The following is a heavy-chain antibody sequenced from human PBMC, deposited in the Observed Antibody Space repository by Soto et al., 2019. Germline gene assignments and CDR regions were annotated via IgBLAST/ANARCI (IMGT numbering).Heavy chain of an antibody. Sequence: ISEEACGWIFCISLRAWERQKPGKVLEWMGLIYPGDSDTRYSPSCQDQVSMSVGKSIGTAYLQWSSRKASDTAMYYCVRHSGKIGQSMWARSFGYWGQGT. V-gene: IGHV5-51*01. CDR3: VRHSGKIGQSMWARSFGY. J-gene: IGHJ4*02. D-gene: IGHD3-10*02. CDR1: GWIFCISL. CDR2: IYPGDSDT.